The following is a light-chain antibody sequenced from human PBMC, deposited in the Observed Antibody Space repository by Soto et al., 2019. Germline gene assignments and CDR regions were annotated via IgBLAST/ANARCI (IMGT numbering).Light chain of an antibody. J-gene: IGKJ2*01. CDR1: QSISTW. CDR3: QQYDNYPYT. Sequence: DIQMTQSPSTLSASVGDRVTITCRASQSISTWLAWYQQKPGKAPKVLIYKASSLETGVPPRFSGCGSGTEFTLTISSLQPGDFATYYCQQYDNYPYTFGQGTKLEIK. V-gene: IGKV1-5*03. CDR2: KAS.